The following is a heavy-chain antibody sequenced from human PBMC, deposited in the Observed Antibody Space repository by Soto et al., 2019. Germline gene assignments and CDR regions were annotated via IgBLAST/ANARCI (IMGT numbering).Heavy chain of an antibody. V-gene: IGHV4-31*03. CDR2: IYSSGST. Sequence: SETLSLTCTVSGASISSGGYYWSWIRQHPGKGLEWIGYIYSSGSTYYNPSLKSRVTISVDTSKNQFSLKLSSVTTADTAVYYCARSGYYGFNWFDPWGQGTLVTVSS. CDR1: GASISSGGYY. CDR3: ARSGYYGFNWFDP. J-gene: IGHJ5*02. D-gene: IGHD3-22*01.